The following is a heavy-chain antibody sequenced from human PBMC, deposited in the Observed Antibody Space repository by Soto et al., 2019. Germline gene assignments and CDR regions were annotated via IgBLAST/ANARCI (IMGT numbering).Heavy chain of an antibody. Sequence: QLQLQESGPGLVKPSETLSLTCTVSGGSISSSSYYWGWIRQPPGKGLEWIGSIYYSGSTYYNPSLKSRVTLPVDTAKNHFSLKLTSVTVADTAVYDCARGELLWFGELLTGWFDPWGQGTLVTVSS. D-gene: IGHD3-10*01. CDR3: ARGELLWFGELLTGWFDP. CDR2: IYYSGST. V-gene: IGHV4-39*02. CDR1: GGSISSSSYY. J-gene: IGHJ5*02.